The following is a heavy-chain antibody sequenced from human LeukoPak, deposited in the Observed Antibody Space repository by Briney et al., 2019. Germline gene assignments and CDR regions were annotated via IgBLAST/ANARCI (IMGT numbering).Heavy chain of an antibody. V-gene: IGHV3-30*02. CDR1: GFTFSSYG. CDR3: ASSRGYQLLYGEDFDY. CDR2: IRYDGSNK. D-gene: IGHD2-2*02. Sequence: GSPRLSCAASGFTFSSYGMHWVRQAPGKGLEWVAFIRYDGSNKYYADSVKGRFTISRDNSKNTLYLQMNSLRAEDTAVYYCASSRGYQLLYGEDFDYWGQGTLVTVSS. J-gene: IGHJ4*02.